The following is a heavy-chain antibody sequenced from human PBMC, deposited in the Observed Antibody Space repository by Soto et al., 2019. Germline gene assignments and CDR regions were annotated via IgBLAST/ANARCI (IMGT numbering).Heavy chain of an antibody. CDR1: GGPISSYY. Sequence: PSETLSLTCTVSGGPISSYYWSWIRQPPGKGLEWIGYIYYSGSTNYNPSLRSRVTISVDTSKNQFSLKLSSVTAADTAVYYCARALGYNFPFDYWGQGTLVTVSS. CDR3: ARALGYNFPFDY. V-gene: IGHV4-59*01. D-gene: IGHD5-18*01. J-gene: IGHJ4*02. CDR2: IYYSGST.